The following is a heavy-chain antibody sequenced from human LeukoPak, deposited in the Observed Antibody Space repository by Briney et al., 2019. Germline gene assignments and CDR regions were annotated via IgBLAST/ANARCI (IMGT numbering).Heavy chain of an antibody. V-gene: IGHV4-59*01. D-gene: IGHD3-3*01. Sequence: SETLSLTCTVSGGSISSYYWSWLRQPPGKGLEWIGYIYYSGNTNYNPSLKSRVTISVDTSKNQFSLKLSSVTAADTAVYYCARLWSDGNWENWFDPWGQGTLVTVSS. CDR1: GGSISSYY. J-gene: IGHJ5*02. CDR3: ARLWSDGNWENWFDP. CDR2: IYYSGNT.